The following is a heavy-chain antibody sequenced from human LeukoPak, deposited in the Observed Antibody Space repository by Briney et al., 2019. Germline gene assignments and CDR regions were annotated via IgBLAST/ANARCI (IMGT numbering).Heavy chain of an antibody. CDR3: ARDLYNWNVGAFDI. Sequence: ASVRVSCKASGYTFTDYYIHWVRQAPGQGLEWMGWINPNSGGTNYAQKFQGRVTMTRDTSISTAYMELSRLRSDDTAVYYCARDLYNWNVGAFDIWGQGTMVTVSS. J-gene: IGHJ3*02. CDR2: INPNSGGT. CDR1: GYTFTDYY. D-gene: IGHD1-1*01. V-gene: IGHV1-2*02.